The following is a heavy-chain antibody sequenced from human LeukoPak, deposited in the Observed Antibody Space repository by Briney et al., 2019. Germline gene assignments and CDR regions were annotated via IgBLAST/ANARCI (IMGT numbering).Heavy chain of an antibody. CDR2: ISSTGGTT. D-gene: IGHD2-15*01. Sequence: GGTLRLSCAASGFTFSDYGMSWVRQAPGKGLEWISSISSTGGTTYYADSVKGRFTISRDNSKNTLFLQVNSLRAEDTAIYYCAKNGDRGAYCSGGSCYPYYYYYMDVWGKGTTVTISS. V-gene: IGHV3-23*01. CDR1: GFTFSDYG. CDR3: AKNGDRGAYCSGGSCYPYYYYYMDV. J-gene: IGHJ6*03.